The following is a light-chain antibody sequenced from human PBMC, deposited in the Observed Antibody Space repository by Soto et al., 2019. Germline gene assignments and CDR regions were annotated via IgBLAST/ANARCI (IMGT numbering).Light chain of an antibody. CDR2: DVT. Sequence: QSALTQPASVSGSPGQSITISCTGTSSDVGSYNVVSWYQHHPGKAPKLMIYDVTKRPSGVSNRFSGSKSGNTASLTISGLQAEDEADYYCCSYAGSSTYVFGTGTQLTVL. CDR3: CSYAGSSTYV. CDR1: SSDVGSYNV. J-gene: IGLJ7*01. V-gene: IGLV2-23*02.